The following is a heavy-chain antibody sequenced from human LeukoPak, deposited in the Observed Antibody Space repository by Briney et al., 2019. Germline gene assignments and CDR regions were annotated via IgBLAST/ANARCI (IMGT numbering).Heavy chain of an antibody. V-gene: IGHV3-7*01. CDR2: INQDRSEE. D-gene: IGHD2/OR15-2a*01. CDR1: GFTFTRYW. Sequence: SGGSLRLSCAASGFTFTRYWMAWVRQAPGKGLEWVANINQDRSEEYYLDSVRGRFTSSRDNAKNSLYLQMNSLRAEDTAVYYCSNGIYDTSYWGQGTLVTVSS. J-gene: IGHJ4*02. CDR3: SNGIYDTSY.